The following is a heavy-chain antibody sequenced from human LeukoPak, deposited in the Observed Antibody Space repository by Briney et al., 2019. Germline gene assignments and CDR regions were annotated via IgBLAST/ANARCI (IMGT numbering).Heavy chain of an antibody. CDR1: GGSVSSGTYY. CDR2: VYYSGST. D-gene: IGHD2-8*01. V-gene: IGHV4-61*01. Sequence: SETLSLTCTVSGGSVSSGTYYWSWIRQPPGKGLEWIGYVYYSGSTNYNPSLKSRVTVSVDTSKNQCSLKLSSVTTADTAVYYCTRSTNLEAFDIWGQGTMVTVSS. J-gene: IGHJ3*02. CDR3: TRSTNLEAFDI.